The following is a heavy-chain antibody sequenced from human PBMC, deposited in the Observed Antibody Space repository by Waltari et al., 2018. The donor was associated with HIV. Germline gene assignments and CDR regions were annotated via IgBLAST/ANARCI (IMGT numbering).Heavy chain of an antibody. Sequence: VQLSQSGAEMKTPGEALTIPGKGSGHCVPRYWHVPVRQIPGPGLEWMGIIYPGDSDTRYSPSFQGQVTISADKSISTAYLQWSSLKASDTAMYYCATAQHIVVVTAEAGAFDIWGQGTMVTVSS. CDR2: IYPGDSDT. CDR1: GHCVPRYW. V-gene: IGHV5-51*01. D-gene: IGHD2-21*02. J-gene: IGHJ3*02. CDR3: ATAQHIVVVTAEAGAFDI.